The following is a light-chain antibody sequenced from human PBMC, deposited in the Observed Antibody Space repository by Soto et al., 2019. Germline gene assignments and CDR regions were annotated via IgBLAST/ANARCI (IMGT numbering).Light chain of an antibody. J-gene: IGLJ1*01. CDR2: DVT. CDR1: SSDVGGYNY. V-gene: IGLV2-11*01. CDR3: SSHAASSVV. Sequence: SVLTQPRSVSGSPGQSVTISCTGTSSDVGGYNYVSWYQQHPGKAPKLMIYDVTTRPSGVPDRFSGSKSGNTASLTISGLQAEDEADYYCSSHAASSVVFGTGIQVT.